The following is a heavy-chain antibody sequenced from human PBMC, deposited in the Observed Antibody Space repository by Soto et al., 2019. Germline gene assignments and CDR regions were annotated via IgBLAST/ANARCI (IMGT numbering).Heavy chain of an antibody. V-gene: IGHV4-59*08. Sequence: QVQLQESGPGLVKPSETLSLSCTVSGGSISSYYWSWFRQSTGKRMEWIGYVHHSWGSSYNPSLQSRVAISLDTSKSQFSLNVTSVTATDTAVYYCARQGFGPLHGLVDVWGQGTTVTVSS. J-gene: IGHJ6*02. CDR1: GGSISSYY. CDR3: ARQGFGPLHGLVDV. D-gene: IGHD3-10*01. CDR2: VHHSWGS.